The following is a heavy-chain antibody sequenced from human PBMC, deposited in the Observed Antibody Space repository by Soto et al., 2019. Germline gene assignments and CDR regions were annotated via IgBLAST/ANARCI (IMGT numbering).Heavy chain of an antibody. CDR2: IYHSGST. J-gene: IGHJ4*02. Sequence: PSETLSLTCAVSGYSISSGYYWGWIRQPPGKGLEWIGSIYHSGSTYYNPSLKSRVTISVDTSKNQFSLKLSSVTAADTAVYYCARLVDYCSSTSCYNFDYWGQGALVTVS. D-gene: IGHD2-2*02. CDR1: GYSISSGYY. CDR3: ARLVDYCSSTSCYNFDY. V-gene: IGHV4-38-2*01.